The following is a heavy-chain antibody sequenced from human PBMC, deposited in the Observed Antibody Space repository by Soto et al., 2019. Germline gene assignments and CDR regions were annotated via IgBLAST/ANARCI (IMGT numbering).Heavy chain of an antibody. CDR2: IYYSGST. CDR3: ASEGIAAAGPFYYYYYYMDV. J-gene: IGHJ6*03. CDR1: GGSISSSSYY. V-gene: IGHV4-39*01. D-gene: IGHD6-13*01. Sequence: SETLSLTCTVSGGSISSSSYYWGWIRQPPGKGLEWIGSIYYSGSTYYNPYLKSRVTISVDTSKNQFSLKLSSVTAADTAVYYCASEGIAAAGPFYYYYYYMDVWGKGTTVTVSS.